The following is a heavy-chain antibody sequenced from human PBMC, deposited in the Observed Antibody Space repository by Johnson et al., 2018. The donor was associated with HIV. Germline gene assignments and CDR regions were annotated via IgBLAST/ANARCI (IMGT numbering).Heavy chain of an antibody. CDR2: IWYDGSNK. Sequence: QVQLVESGGGVVQPGRSLRLSCAASGFTFGTFAMHWVRQAPGKGLEWVAVIWYDGSNKYYADSVKGRFTISRDNSKDTLYLEMNSLRAEDTAVYYCARDYETIWGQGTMVTVSS. CDR3: ARDYETI. CDR1: GFTFGTFA. D-gene: IGHD3-16*01. V-gene: IGHV3-30*01. J-gene: IGHJ3*02.